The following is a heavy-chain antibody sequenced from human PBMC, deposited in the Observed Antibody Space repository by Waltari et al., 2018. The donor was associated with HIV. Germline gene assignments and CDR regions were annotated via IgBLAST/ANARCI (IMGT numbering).Heavy chain of an antibody. D-gene: IGHD1-26*01. CDR2: FEPEDDET. CDR3: ATGGGTTSIQLYDLDV. V-gene: IGHV1-24*01. Sequence: QVQLIQSGAEVKKPGASVKVSCKVFGYTLTELSMHWVRRAPGKGLEWMGCFEPEDDETIDAQKFQGRVTMTEDTSTDAAYMELSSLTSEDTAVYYCATGGGTTSIQLYDLDVWGQGTTVTVSS. CDR1: GYTLTELS. J-gene: IGHJ6*02.